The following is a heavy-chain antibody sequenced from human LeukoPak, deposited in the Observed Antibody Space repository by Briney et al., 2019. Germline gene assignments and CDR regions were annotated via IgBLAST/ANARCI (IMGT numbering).Heavy chain of an antibody. D-gene: IGHD6-6*01. CDR2: ISSSSTYI. Sequence: PGGSLRLSCAASGFTFSSYSMNWVRQAPGKGLEWVSSISSSSTYIYYADSVKGRFTISRDNAKNSLSLQMNSLRAEDTAVYCCARDSSSSADFDYWGQGTLVTVSS. V-gene: IGHV3-21*01. CDR3: ARDSSSSADFDY. J-gene: IGHJ4*02. CDR1: GFTFSSYS.